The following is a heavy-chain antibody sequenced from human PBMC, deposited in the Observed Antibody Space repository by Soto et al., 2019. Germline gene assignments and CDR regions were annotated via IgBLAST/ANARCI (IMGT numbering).Heavy chain of an antibody. J-gene: IGHJ4*02. D-gene: IGHD3-22*01. CDR3: ARDYYKYYDSSGYYRSPAY. V-gene: IGHV3-66*02. CDR1: GFTVRSSY. CDR2: IYSDDYT. Sequence: GGSLRLSCAASGFTVRSSYMSWVRQVPGKGLEWVSIIYSDDYTYYAASVKGRFTISRDNSRNTLFLQMNSLRAEDTAVYYCARDYYKYYDSSGYYRSPAYWGQGALVTVSS.